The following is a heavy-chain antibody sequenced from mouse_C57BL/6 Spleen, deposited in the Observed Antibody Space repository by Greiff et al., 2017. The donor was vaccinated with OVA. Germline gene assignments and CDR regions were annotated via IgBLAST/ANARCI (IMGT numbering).Heavy chain of an antibody. V-gene: IGHV5-17*01. D-gene: IGHD2-4*01. Sequence: EVKLVESGGGLVKPGGSLKLSCAASGFTFSDYGMHWVRQAPEKGLEWVAYISSGSSTIYYADTVKGRFTISRDNAKNTLFLQMTSLRSEDTAKYYYARGNYYDCDVYFDYWGQGTTLTVSS. J-gene: IGHJ2*01. CDR2: ISSGSSTI. CDR3: ARGNYYDCDVYFDY. CDR1: GFTFSDYG.